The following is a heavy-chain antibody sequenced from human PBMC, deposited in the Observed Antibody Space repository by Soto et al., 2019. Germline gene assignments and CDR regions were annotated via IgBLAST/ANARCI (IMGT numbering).Heavy chain of an antibody. CDR3: ARGAEGLGYNWKYVPFDL. CDR2: IIPKFVTP. CDR1: GGTFSSHV. Sequence: QVQLVQSGAEVKKPGSSVRVSCKTSGGTFSSHVFSWVRQAPGQGLEWMGGIIPKFVTPNSAQRFQDRVTITADESTRTVYMELSSLRPEDTAVYYCARGAEGLGYNWKYVPFDLWGQGTLVTVSS. D-gene: IGHD1-7*01. J-gene: IGHJ4*02. V-gene: IGHV1-69*01.